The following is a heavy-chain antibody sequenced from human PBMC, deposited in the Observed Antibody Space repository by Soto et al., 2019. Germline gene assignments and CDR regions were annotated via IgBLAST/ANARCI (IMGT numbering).Heavy chain of an antibody. J-gene: IGHJ4*02. CDR1: GFTFSSYD. CDR2: ISSNGGTT. Sequence: EVQLAESGGGMVQPGGSLRLSCVASGFTFSSYDMHWVRQAPGKGLEYVSSISSNGGTTYYGNSVKGRFTISRDNSKNTLYLQRGSLRAEDMAVYYCVRRVSGNYDYWGQGTLVNVSS. D-gene: IGHD1-7*01. CDR3: VRRVSGNYDY. V-gene: IGHV3-64*01.